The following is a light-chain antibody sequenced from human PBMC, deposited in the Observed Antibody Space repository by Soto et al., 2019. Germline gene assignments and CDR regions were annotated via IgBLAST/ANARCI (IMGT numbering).Light chain of an antibody. CDR1: KLGDKY. Sequence: SYELTQPPSVSVSPGQTASITCSGDKLGDKYACWYQQKPGQSPVLVIYQDSKRPSGISERFSGSNSGNTATLTISGTQAMDEADYYCQAWDSSTVVFGGATKLTVL. V-gene: IGLV3-1*01. CDR3: QAWDSSTVV. J-gene: IGLJ2*01. CDR2: QDS.